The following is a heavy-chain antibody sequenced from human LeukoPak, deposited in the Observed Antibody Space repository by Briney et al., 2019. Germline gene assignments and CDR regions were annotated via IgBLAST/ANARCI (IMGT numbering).Heavy chain of an antibody. V-gene: IGHV3-43D*04. D-gene: IGHD3-22*01. Sequence: GGSLRLSCAASGFTFDDYAMHWVRQAPGKGLEWVSLISWDGGSTYYADSVKGRFTICRDNSKNSLYLQMNSLRAEDTALYYCAKDRRSYYYDSSGYYYGVDYWGQGTLVTVSS. J-gene: IGHJ4*02. CDR3: AKDRRSYYYDSSGYYYGVDY. CDR1: GFTFDDYA. CDR2: ISWDGGST.